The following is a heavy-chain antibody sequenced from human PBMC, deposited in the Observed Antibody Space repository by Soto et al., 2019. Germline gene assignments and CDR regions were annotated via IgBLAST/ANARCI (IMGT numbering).Heavy chain of an antibody. CDR2: VSYSGST. D-gene: IGHD6-19*01. Sequence: SETLSLTCSLSGGAINGDCWSWIRQPPGKGLEWIGFVSYSGSTDYHPSLKSRVTISIDTSKNQFSLKMISVTAADTAVYYCARHGSDSGWFFFDPWGQGALVTAPQ. J-gene: IGHJ5*02. V-gene: IGHV4-59*08. CDR1: GGAINGDC. CDR3: ARHGSDSGWFFFDP.